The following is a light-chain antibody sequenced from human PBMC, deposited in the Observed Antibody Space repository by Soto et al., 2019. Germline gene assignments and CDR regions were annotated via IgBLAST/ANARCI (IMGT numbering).Light chain of an antibody. CDR3: QQYNSYPGT. CDR1: QSISTW. Sequence: DIQMTQSPSTLSASVGDRVTITCRASQSISTWLAWYQQKPGKAPKLLIYDASSLESGVPSRFSGSGPGTEFTLSTSSLQPDDFATYYCQQYNSYPGTFGQGTKLEIK. J-gene: IGKJ2*01. V-gene: IGKV1-5*01. CDR2: DAS.